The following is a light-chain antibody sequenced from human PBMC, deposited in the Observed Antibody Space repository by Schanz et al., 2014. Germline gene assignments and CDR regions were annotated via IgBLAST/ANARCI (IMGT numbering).Light chain of an antibody. Sequence: DIQMTQSPSSVSASVGDTVTITCRASQDINKWLAWYQQKPGQAPKLLIYAASTLQSGVPSRFTGRGSGTDFTLTISSLQAEDVAVYYCQQYSERPLTFGGGTKVEIK. CDR3: QQYSERPLT. CDR2: AAS. J-gene: IGKJ4*01. CDR1: QDINKW. V-gene: IGKV1-12*01.